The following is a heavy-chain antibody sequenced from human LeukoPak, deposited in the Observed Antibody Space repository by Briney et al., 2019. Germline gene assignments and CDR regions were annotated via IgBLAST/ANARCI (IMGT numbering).Heavy chain of an antibody. D-gene: IGHD6-19*01. CDR2: IYHSGST. CDR1: GGSISSSNW. J-gene: IGHJ4*02. CDR3: ARSRPGIAVAGTFDY. V-gene: IGHV4-4*02. Sequence: SGTLSLTCAVYGGSISSSNWWSWVRQPPGKGRGWIGEIYHSGSTNYNPSLKSRVTISVDKSKNQFSLKLSSVTAADTAVYYCARSRPGIAVAGTFDYWGQGTLVTVSS.